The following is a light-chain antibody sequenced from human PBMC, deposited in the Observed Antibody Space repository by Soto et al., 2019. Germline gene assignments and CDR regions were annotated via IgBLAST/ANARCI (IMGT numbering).Light chain of an antibody. Sequence: TQCPTTLSFSPRERATLSCRASQSVSSQLAWYQQRPGQSPRLLIYDVSNRATGIPARFRGSGSGTDFTLTISSLEPEDFAVYYCQQRKRWPLTFGQGTRLEIK. J-gene: IGKJ5*01. CDR3: QQRKRWPLT. V-gene: IGKV3-11*01. CDR1: QSVSSQ. CDR2: DVS.